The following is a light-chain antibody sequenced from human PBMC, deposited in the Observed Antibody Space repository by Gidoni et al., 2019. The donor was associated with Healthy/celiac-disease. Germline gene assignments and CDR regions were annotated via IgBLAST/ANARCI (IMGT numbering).Light chain of an antibody. CDR3: QQSYSTSTYT. J-gene: IGKJ2*01. V-gene: IGKV1-39*01. CDR1: QSISSY. Sequence: DIQMTQSPSSLSASVGDRVTITCRASQSISSYLNWYQQKPGKAPKLLIYAASSLQSGVPSRFSGRGSGTDFTLTISSLQPEDFATYYCQQSYSTSTYTFGQGTKLEIK. CDR2: AAS.